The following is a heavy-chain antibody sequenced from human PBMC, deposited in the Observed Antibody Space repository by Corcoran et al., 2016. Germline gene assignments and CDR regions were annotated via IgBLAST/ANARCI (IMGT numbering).Heavy chain of an antibody. D-gene: IGHD2-2*01. V-gene: IGHV1-18*01. J-gene: IGHJ6*02. CDR1: GYTFTSYG. CDR3: ARAESIVVVPAAIYGMDV. Sequence: QVQLVQSGAEVKKPGASVKVSCKASGYTFTSYGISWVRQAPGQGLEWMGWISAYNGNTNYAQKLQGRVTMTTDTSTSTAYMELRSLRSDDTAGYYCARAESIVVVPAAIYGMDVWGQGTTVTVSS. CDR2: ISAYNGNT.